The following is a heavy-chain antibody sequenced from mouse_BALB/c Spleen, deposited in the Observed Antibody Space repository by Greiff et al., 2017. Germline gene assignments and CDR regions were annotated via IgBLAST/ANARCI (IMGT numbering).Heavy chain of an antibody. J-gene: IGHJ3*01. CDR1: GYSFTGYY. V-gene: IGHV1-26*01. D-gene: IGHD2-14*01. Sequence: VQLQQPGAELVRPGASVKISCKASGYSFTGYYMHWVKQSHGKSLEWIGRVNPNNGGTSYNQKFKGKAILTVDKSSSTAYMELRSLTSEDSAVYYCARSRYDDRFAYWGQGTLVTVSA. CDR2: VNPNNGGT. CDR3: ARSRYDDRFAY.